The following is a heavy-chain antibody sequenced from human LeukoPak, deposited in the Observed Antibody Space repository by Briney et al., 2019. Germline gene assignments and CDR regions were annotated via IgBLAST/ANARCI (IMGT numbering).Heavy chain of an antibody. CDR3: IRDTFGARDS. Sequence: GGSLRLSCAASGYTFSSYWMHWVRQGPGKGLVWVSRINEDGSSTSYAESVRGRFTISRDNAKNTLYLQMNSLRAEDAAVYYCIRDTFGARDSWGEGSLVTVSS. CDR2: INEDGSST. D-gene: IGHD3-10*01. V-gene: IGHV3-74*01. J-gene: IGHJ4*02. CDR1: GYTFSSYW.